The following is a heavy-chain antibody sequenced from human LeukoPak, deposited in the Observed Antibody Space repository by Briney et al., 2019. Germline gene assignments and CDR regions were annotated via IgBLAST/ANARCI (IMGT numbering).Heavy chain of an antibody. CDR3: ARETCQKGAHYIDV. CDR2: INHSGNT. Sequence: PSETLSLTCAVYGGSFSGYYWSWIRQPPGKGLEWIGEINHSGNTNYNPSLKSRVTISVDTSKNQFSLKLSSVTAADTAVYYCARETCQKGAHYIDVWGKGTTVTISS. J-gene: IGHJ6*03. D-gene: IGHD3-16*01. V-gene: IGHV4-34*01. CDR1: GGSFSGYY.